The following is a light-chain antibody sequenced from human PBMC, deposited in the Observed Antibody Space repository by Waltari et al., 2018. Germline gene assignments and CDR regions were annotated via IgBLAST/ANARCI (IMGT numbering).Light chain of an antibody. J-gene: IGLJ1*01. CDR3: QVWDVSSDHLYV. CDR1: NIGRKT. Sequence: SYVLTPPPSVSVAPGDTARVTCGGDNIGRKTVNWYPQKPGQAPILVISHDIDRPSGIPERFSGYTYGNTATLTISRVVAGDEADYYCQVWDVSSDHLYVFGTGTRVTV. V-gene: IGLV3-21*04. CDR2: HDI.